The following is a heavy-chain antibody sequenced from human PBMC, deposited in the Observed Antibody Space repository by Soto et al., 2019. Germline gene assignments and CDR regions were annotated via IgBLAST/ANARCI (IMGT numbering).Heavy chain of an antibody. D-gene: IGHD3-10*01. CDR1: GYTFSSNA. J-gene: IGHJ6*02. Sequence: GASVKVSCKASGYTFSSNAIHWVRQAPGQELKWMGWINGGNGYTKYSQNFQDRVTLTRDTSASTTYMELSSLRSEDTAIFYCARATYTSGGSPTFAMDVWSQGTTVTVSS. CDR2: INGGNGYT. CDR3: ARATYTSGGSPTFAMDV. V-gene: IGHV1-3*01.